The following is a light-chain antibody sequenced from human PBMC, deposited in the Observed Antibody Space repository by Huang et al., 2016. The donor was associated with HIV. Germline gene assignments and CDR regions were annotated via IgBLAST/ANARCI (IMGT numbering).Light chain of an antibody. CDR3: QQYDTSPWT. CDR1: QSVLYRSNNKNY. V-gene: IGKV4-1*01. J-gene: IGKJ1*01. Sequence: DIVMTQSPDSLAVSLGERATINCKSSQSVLYRSNNKNYLAWYQQKPGQPPKLRIYWAYTRESGVPDRFTGSGSGTDFSLTISSLQAEDVAVYYCQQYDTSPWTFGQGTKVEIK. CDR2: WAY.